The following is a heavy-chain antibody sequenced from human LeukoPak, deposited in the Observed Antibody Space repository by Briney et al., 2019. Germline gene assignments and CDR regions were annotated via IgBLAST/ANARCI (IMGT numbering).Heavy chain of an antibody. Sequence: GGSLRLSCAASGFTFSSYAMHWVRQAPGKGLVYVSAISSNGGSTYYANSVKGRFTISRDNSKNTLYLQMGSLRAEDMAVYYCARVVFDCSSTSCYDGGYNWFNPWGQGTLVTVSS. CDR2: ISSNGGST. CDR1: GFTFSSYA. V-gene: IGHV3-64*01. CDR3: ARVVFDCSSTSCYDGGYNWFNP. J-gene: IGHJ5*02. D-gene: IGHD2-2*01.